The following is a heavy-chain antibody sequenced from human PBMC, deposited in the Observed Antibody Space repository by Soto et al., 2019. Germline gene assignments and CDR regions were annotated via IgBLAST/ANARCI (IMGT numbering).Heavy chain of an antibody. D-gene: IGHD4-4*01. CDR2: INHSGST. Sequence: TSETLSLTCAVYGGSFSGYYWSWIRQPPGKGLEWIGEINHSGSTNYNPSLKGRVTISVDTSKNQFSLKLSSVTAADTAVYYCARVYSNYESNINWFDPWGQGTLVTVSS. CDR3: ARVYSNYESNINWFDP. V-gene: IGHV4-34*01. CDR1: GGSFSGYY. J-gene: IGHJ5*02.